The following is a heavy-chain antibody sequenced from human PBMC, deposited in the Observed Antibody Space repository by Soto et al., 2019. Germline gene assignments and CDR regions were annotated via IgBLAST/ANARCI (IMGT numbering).Heavy chain of an antibody. V-gene: IGHV1-2*02. CDR1: GYTFSGYY. D-gene: IGHD1-7*01. CDR3: APVGITGTAGFHF. J-gene: IGHJ4*02. CDR2: INPNDGDT. Sequence: ASVKVSCNASGYTFSGYYIHWLRQAPGQGLEWVGWINPNDGDTHYAPNFHGRVTLTRDTSISTAYMDLRSLRSDDTAVYYCAPVGITGTAGFHFWGQGTLVTVSS.